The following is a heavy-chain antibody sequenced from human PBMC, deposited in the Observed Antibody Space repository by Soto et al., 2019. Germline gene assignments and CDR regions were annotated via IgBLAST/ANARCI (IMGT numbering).Heavy chain of an antibody. J-gene: IGHJ4*02. CDR1: GGSIGSYY. CDR2: IYYSGST. CDR3: ARGGWGQIDY. V-gene: IGHV4-59*08. Sequence: QVQLQESGPGLVKPSETLSLTCSVSGGSIGSYYWSWIRQPPGKGLEWIGYIYYSGSTNYNPSLKSRVTISVDTSKNQFSLKLSSVTAADTAVYYCARGGWGQIDYWGQGTLATVSS. D-gene: IGHD3-16*01.